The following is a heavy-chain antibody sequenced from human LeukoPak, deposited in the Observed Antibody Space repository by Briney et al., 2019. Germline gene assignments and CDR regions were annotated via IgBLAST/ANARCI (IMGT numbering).Heavy chain of an antibody. D-gene: IGHD3-22*01. CDR1: GFTFSNAW. CDR2: IKQTGSEK. CDR3: ARIRYFYDSSDYYHPSYFDY. J-gene: IGHJ4*02. V-gene: IGHV3-7*01. Sequence: GGSLRLSCAASGFTFSNAWMSWVRQAPGKGLEWVANIKQTGSEKYYVDSVKGRFTISRDNAKNSLYLQMNSLRAEDTAVYYCARIRYFYDSSDYYHPSYFDYWGRGTLVAVSS.